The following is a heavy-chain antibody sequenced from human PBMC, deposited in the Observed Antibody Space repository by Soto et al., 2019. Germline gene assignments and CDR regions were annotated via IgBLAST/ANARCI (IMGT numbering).Heavy chain of an antibody. CDR2: INDSGST. V-gene: IGHV4-34*01. D-gene: IGHD1-1*01. J-gene: IGHJ4*02. CDR1: GGPFSGYH. CDR3: ARPARTTGNLNHGFFDC. Sequence: SETLSLTCAVYGGPFSGYHWSWIRQPPGKGLEWIGEINDSGSTEYKPSLKSRVTISVDTPKNQFSLRLTSVTAADTAVYYCARPARTTGNLNHGFFDCWGQGTRVTVSS.